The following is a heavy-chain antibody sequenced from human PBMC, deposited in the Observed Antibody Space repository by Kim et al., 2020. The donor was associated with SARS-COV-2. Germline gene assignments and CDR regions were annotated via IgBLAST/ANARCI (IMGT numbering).Heavy chain of an antibody. V-gene: IGHV3-7*01. CDR3: ARDGVGNYDSSGYVYYFDY. Sequence: GGSLRLSCAASGFTFSSYWMSWVRQAPGKGLEWVANIKQDGSEKYYVDSVKGRFTISRDNAKNSLYLQMNSLRAEDTAVYYCARDGVGNYDSSGYVYYFDYWGQGTLVTVSS. D-gene: IGHD3-22*01. J-gene: IGHJ4*02. CDR2: IKQDGSEK. CDR1: GFTFSSYW.